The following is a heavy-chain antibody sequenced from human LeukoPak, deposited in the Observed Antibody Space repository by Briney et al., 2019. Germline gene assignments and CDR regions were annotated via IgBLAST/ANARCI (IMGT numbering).Heavy chain of an antibody. V-gene: IGHV3-11*01. Sequence: GGSLRLSCAASGFTFSDQYMDWIRQAPGKGLEWVSYISSSGSTIYYADSVKGRFTISRDNAKNSLYLQMNSLRAEDTAVYYCARDSSGYYYGYFDYWGQGTLVTVSS. J-gene: IGHJ4*02. CDR1: GFTFSDQY. D-gene: IGHD3-22*01. CDR2: ISSSGSTI. CDR3: ARDSSGYYYGYFDY.